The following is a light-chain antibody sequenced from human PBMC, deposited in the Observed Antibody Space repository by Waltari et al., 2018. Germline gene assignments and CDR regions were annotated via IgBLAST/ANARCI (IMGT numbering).Light chain of an antibody. CDR3: QAWDSSTVV. CDR1: NLGDKF. J-gene: IGLJ3*02. V-gene: IGLV3-1*01. CDR2: QNT. Sequence: SYELTQSSSVYVSPGQSHTITCTGDNLGDKFCNWYQQRPGQAPVLVNHQNTKRPSGIPARFSGSNSRNTATLTISETQPLDEADYYCQAWDSSTVVFGGGTKLTVL.